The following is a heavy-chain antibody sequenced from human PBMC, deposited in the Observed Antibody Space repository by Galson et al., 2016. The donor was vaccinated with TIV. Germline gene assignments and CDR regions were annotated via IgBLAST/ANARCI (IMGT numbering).Heavy chain of an antibody. CDR2: LNHIFGTT. D-gene: IGHD5-18*01. Sequence: SVKVSCKASGGSFSSHPFSWVRQAPGQGLEWMGGLNHIFGTTEYAQKFQGRVTITTDKYTSTAYMELSSLGSEGTAVYYCARGAWGYSFGPLDYWGQGTLITVSS. J-gene: IGHJ4*02. V-gene: IGHV1-69*05. CDR1: GGSFSSHP. CDR3: ARGAWGYSFGPLDY.